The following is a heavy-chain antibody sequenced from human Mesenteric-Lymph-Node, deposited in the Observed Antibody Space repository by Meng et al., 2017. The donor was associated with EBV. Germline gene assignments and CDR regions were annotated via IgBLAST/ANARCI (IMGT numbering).Heavy chain of an antibody. Sequence: EVQLVESGGGLVKPGGSLRLSCAASGFTFGSYSMNWVRQAPGKGLEWVSSISSSSSYIYYADSVKGRFTISRDNAKNSLYLQMNSLRAEDTAVYYCARDPTDSSGYYGYWGQGTLVTVSS. CDR2: ISSSSSYI. D-gene: IGHD3-22*01. CDR1: GFTFGSYS. V-gene: IGHV3-21*01. J-gene: IGHJ4*02. CDR3: ARDPTDSSGYYGY.